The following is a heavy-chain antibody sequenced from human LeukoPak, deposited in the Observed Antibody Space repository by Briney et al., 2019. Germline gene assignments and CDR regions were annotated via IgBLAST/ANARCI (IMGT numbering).Heavy chain of an antibody. CDR1: GDSISSARNY. J-gene: IGHJ4*02. CDR3: ARHLSGTTMAHYFDF. V-gene: IGHV4-39*01. CDR2: IYSSGST. Sequence: SETLSLTCSVSGDSISSARNYWGWIRQSQGKGLEWLASIYSSGSTHSNPSLKSRVSISIDTSKNQFSLKLYSVTASDAALYYCARHLSGTTMAHYFDFWGQGILVAVSS. D-gene: IGHD1-1*01.